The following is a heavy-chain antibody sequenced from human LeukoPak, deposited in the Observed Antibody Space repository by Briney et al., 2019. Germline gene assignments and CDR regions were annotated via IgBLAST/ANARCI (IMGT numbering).Heavy chain of an antibody. CDR3: AKSNGYGLVDI. CDR1: GYSISTGFY. Sequence: PSETLSLTCIVSGYSISTGFYWGWIRQPPGKGPEWIGNIHHSGSTYYNPSLRSRVTISLDTSRNQFSLKLNSVTAADTAVYYCAKSNGYGLVDIWGQGTMVTVSS. J-gene: IGHJ3*02. V-gene: IGHV4-38-2*02. D-gene: IGHD3-10*01. CDR2: IHHSGST.